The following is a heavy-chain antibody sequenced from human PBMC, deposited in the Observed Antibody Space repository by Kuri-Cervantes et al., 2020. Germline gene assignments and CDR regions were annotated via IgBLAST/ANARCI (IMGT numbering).Heavy chain of an antibody. V-gene: IGHV3-9*01. CDR1: GFTFDDYA. J-gene: IGHJ6*03. D-gene: IGHD2-8*01. CDR3: AKGDNAVYYYYMDV. CDR2: ISWNSGSI. Sequence: SLKISCAASGFTFDDYAMHWVRQAPGKGLEWVSGISWNSGSISYADSVKGRFTISRDNAKNSLYLQMNSLRAEDTALYYCAKGDNAVYYYYMDVWGKGTTVTVSS.